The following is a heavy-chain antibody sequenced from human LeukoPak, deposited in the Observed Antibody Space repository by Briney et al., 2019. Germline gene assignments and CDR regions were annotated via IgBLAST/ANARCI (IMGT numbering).Heavy chain of an antibody. CDR1: GYTFTSYY. CDR3: ARAPYYGSGSYYNGLLFDS. CDR2: INPSGGST. V-gene: IGHV1-46*01. D-gene: IGHD3-10*01. J-gene: IGHJ4*02. Sequence: GASVKVSRKASGYTFTSYYMHWVRQAPGQGLEWMGIINPSGGSTSYAQKFQGRVTMTRDMSTSTVYMELSSLRSEDTAVYYCARAPYYGSGSYYNGLLFDSWGQGTLVTVSS.